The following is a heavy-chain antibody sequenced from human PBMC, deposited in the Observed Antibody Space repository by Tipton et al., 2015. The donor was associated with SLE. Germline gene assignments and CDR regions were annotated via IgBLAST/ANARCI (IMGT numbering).Heavy chain of an antibody. Sequence: TLSLTCAVYGGSFSGYYWSWIRQPPGKGLEWIGYIYYSGSTNYNPSLKSRVTISVDTSKNQFSLKLSSVTAADTAVYYCARQYSSGWSGAFDIWGQGTMVTVSS. CDR2: IYYSGST. CDR1: GGSFSGYY. J-gene: IGHJ3*02. CDR3: ARQYSSGWSGAFDI. V-gene: IGHV4-59*08. D-gene: IGHD6-19*01.